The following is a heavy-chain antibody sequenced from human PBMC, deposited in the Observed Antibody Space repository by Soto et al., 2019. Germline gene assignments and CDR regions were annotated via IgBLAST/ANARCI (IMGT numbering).Heavy chain of an antibody. CDR1: GFTFSSYG. J-gene: IGHJ4*02. V-gene: IGHV3-30*18. D-gene: IGHD2-2*01. Sequence: GGSQRLSCAASGFTFSSYGMHWVRQAPGKGLEWVAVISYDGSNKYYADSVKGRFTISRDNSNCTLYLQMNSLLAEDTAVYYCAKDYDIVVVPAWDYWGQGTLVTVSS. CDR3: AKDYDIVVVPAWDY. CDR2: ISYDGSNK.